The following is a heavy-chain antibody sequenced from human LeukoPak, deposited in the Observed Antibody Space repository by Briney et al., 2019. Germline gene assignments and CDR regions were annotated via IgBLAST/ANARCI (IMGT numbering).Heavy chain of an antibody. V-gene: IGHV1-69*13. CDR1: GGTFSTYT. D-gene: IGHD3-10*01. CDR3: AREAYDSGSFRTDYYYMDV. CDR2: IIPIFGTA. Sequence: SVKVSCKASGGTFSTYTISWVRQAPGQGLEWMGGIIPIFGTANYAQKFQGRVTITAEESTSTAYMELSSLRSDDTAVYYCAREAYDSGSFRTDYYYMDVWGKGTTVTISS. J-gene: IGHJ6*03.